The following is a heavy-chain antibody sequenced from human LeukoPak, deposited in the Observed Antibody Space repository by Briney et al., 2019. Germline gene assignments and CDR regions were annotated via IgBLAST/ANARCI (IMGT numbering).Heavy chain of an antibody. D-gene: IGHD4-17*01. CDR1: TGSISSYY. Sequence: SETLSLTCTVSTGSISSYYWSWIRQPAGKGLEWIGRIYPSAPTHYTPSLKSRVTMSVDTSRNQCSRKLVSVAAADTAVYYCADDYGDWGQGTLVTVSS. CDR2: IYPSAPT. J-gene: IGHJ4*02. V-gene: IGHV4-4*07. CDR3: ADDYGD.